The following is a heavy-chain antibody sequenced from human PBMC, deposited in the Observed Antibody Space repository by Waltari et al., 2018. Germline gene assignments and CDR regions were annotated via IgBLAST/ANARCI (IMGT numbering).Heavy chain of an antibody. CDR1: GYSFTSHW. J-gene: IGHJ4*02. CDR2: VEHGGSLC. CDR3: VRHRTTYPLEIDY. Sequence: EVQLVQSGAEVKKPEESLRISCEGSGYSFTSHWISWVRQMPGKGLEWVGRGGGGGAGGEGWEGVGGVEHGGSLCNCGPAVEGHVTLSGDQSLRTAYLQGDSLKASDTAIYYCVRHRTTYPLEIDYWGQGTLVTVSS. D-gene: IGHD2-2*01. V-gene: IGHV5-10-1*01.